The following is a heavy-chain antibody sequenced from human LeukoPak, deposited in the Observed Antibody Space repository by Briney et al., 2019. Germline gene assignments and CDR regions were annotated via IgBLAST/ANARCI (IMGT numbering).Heavy chain of an antibody. Sequence: SETLSLTCTVSGGSISSGDHYWIWIRQPPGKDLEWIVYIYYSGSTNYNPSLKSRITTSVDTSKNQFSLKLSSVTAADTAVYYCARGHYPNVVPIWGQGTLVTVSS. CDR1: GGSISSGDHY. D-gene: IGHD2-15*01. CDR3: ARGHYPNVVPI. V-gene: IGHV4-61*08. CDR2: IYYSGST. J-gene: IGHJ4*02.